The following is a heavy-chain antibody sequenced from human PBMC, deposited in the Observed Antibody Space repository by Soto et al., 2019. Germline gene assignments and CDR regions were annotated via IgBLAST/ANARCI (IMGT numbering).Heavy chain of an antibody. CDR2: INHSGST. J-gene: IGHJ6*02. CDR3: ARSLRFLEWSHNYYYYGMDV. V-gene: IGHV4-34*01. Sequence: SETLSLTCAVYGGSFSGYYWSWIRQPPGKGLEWIGEINHSGSTNYNPSLKSRVTISVGTSKNQFSLKLSSVTAADTAVYYCARSLRFLEWSHNYYYYGMDVWGQGTTVTVSS. CDR1: GGSFSGYY. D-gene: IGHD3-3*01.